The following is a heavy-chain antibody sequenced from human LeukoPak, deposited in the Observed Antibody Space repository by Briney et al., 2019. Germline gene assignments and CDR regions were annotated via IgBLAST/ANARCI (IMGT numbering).Heavy chain of an antibody. Sequence: SETLSLTCTVSGGSISSYYWSWIRQPPGKGLEWIGYIYYSRSTNYNPSLKSRVTISVDTSKNQFSLKLSSMTAADTAVYCCARSDIVVVPAAMLFDYWGQGNLVTVSS. J-gene: IGHJ4*02. D-gene: IGHD2-2*01. CDR3: ARSDIVVVPAAMLFDY. V-gene: IGHV4-59*01. CDR2: IYYSRST. CDR1: GGSISSYY.